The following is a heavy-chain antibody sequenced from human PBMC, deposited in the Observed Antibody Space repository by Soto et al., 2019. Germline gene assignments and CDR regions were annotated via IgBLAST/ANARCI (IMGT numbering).Heavy chain of an antibody. J-gene: IGHJ4*02. V-gene: IGHV4-39*01. Sequence: SETLSLTCTVSGASITSGNYYWGWIRQPPGKGLQWIGSSSYTGNTYFNPSLRSRVTISFDTSKNQFSLRLTSVTASDTAVYYWARPDSRSWAAPFGSWGQGTLVTVSS. CDR1: GASITSGNYY. CDR2: SSYTGNT. D-gene: IGHD6-13*01. CDR3: ARPDSRSWAAPFGS.